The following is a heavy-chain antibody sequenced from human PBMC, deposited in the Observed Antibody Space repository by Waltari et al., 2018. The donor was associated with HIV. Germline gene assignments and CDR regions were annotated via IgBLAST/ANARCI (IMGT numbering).Heavy chain of an antibody. D-gene: IGHD2-2*01. CDR1: GGSISSNNW. CDR3: ARVPGGCSSTSCYLGS. V-gene: IGHV4-4*02. CDR2: INHSGNT. J-gene: IGHJ5*02. Sequence: QVQLQESGPGLVKPSGTLSLTYAVSGGSISSNNWWTWVRQSSGKGLEWIGEINHSGNTYYNPSLKSRVTISVDKSKNQFSLQLSSVTAADTAVYFCARVPGGCSSTSCYLGSWGQGTLVTVSS.